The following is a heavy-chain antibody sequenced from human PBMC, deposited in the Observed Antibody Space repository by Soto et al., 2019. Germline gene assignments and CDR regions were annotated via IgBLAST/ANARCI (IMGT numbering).Heavy chain of an antibody. CDR2: FCGSGGGA. D-gene: IGHD2-2*01. J-gene: IGHJ4*02. CDR3: AKGTSASCYVGLDS. Sequence: GGSLRLSCAASGFTFSSYAISWVRQAPGKGLEWVSAFCGSGGGAFYADPVKGRFTISRDSSKNTLYLQMDSLIADDTAVYYCAKGTSASCYVGLDSWGQGTLVTVSS. V-gene: IGHV3-23*01. CDR1: GFTFSSYA.